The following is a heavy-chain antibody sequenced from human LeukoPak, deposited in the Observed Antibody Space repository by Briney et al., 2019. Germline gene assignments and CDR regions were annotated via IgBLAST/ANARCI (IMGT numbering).Heavy chain of an antibody. CDR2: ISYDGSSK. CDR3: ARARVAGDIVTTVSDY. D-gene: IGHD5-12*01. V-gene: IGHV3-30-3*01. J-gene: IGHJ4*02. Sequence: GRSLRLSCAASGFTFSNYAMHWVRQAPGKGLEWVAVISYDGSSKYFADSVKGRFTISRDNSKNTLHLQMNSLRAEDTAVYYCARARVAGDIVTTVSDYWGQGTPVTVSS. CDR1: GFTFSNYA.